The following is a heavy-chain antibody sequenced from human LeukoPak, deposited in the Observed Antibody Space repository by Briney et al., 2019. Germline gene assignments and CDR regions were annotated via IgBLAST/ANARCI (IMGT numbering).Heavy chain of an antibody. CDR1: GGSISSGSYY. D-gene: IGHD3-16*01. CDR2: IYTSGST. V-gene: IGHV4-61*02. J-gene: IGHJ2*01. CDR3: ARGNLGYWYFDL. Sequence: SQTLSLTCTVSGGSISSGSYYWSWIRQPAGKGLEWIGRIYTSGSTNYNPSLKSRVTISVDTSKNQFSLKLGSVTAADTAVYYCARGNLGYWYFDLWGRGTLVTVSS.